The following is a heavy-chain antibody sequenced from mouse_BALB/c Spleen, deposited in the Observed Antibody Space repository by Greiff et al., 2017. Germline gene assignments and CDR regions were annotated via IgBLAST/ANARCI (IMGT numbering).Heavy chain of an antibody. D-gene: IGHD2-10*02. CDR1: GYTFTSYW. V-gene: IGHV1S81*02. CDR2: INPSNGRT. J-gene: IGHJ4*01. CDR3: SLVRDAMDY. Sequence: QVQLQQPGAELVKPGASVKLSCTASGYTFTSYWMHWVKQRPGQGLEWIGEINPSNGRTNYNEKFKSKATLTVDKSSSTAYMQLSSLTSEDSAVYYCSLVRDAMDYWGQGTSVTVSS.